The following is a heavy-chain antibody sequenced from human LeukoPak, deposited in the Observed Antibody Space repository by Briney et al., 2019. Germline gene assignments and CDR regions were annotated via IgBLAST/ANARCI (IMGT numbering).Heavy chain of an antibody. CDR3: AREHCGGDCYRYFFDY. Sequence: GGSLRLSCTASGFTFNNYAMTWVRQAPGKGLEWVSAISGSGGGTYNADSVKGRFTISRDNSKNTLYLQMNSLRAEDTAVYYCAREHCGGDCYRYFFDYWGQGTLVTVSS. CDR1: GFTFNNYA. CDR2: ISGSGGGT. D-gene: IGHD2-21*02. J-gene: IGHJ4*02. V-gene: IGHV3-23*01.